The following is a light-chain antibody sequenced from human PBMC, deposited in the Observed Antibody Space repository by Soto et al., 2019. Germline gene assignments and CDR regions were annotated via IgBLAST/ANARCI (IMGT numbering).Light chain of an antibody. V-gene: IGKV3-20*01. CDR2: GSS. CDR1: QNIKDNY. CDR3: HQYGSSPPHT. J-gene: IGKJ2*01. Sequence: EVVLTQSPGTLSLSPGERVTLSCRASQNIKDNYLAWYQQRPGQAPRLLIYGSSDRATGIPDRFSGSGSGTDFTLTISRLEPEDFAVYYCHQYGSSPPHTFGQGTKLEI.